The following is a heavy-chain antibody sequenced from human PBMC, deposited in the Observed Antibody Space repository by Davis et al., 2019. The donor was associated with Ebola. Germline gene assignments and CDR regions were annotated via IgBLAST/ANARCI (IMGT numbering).Heavy chain of an antibody. CDR3: AKELLSEGGMVVAGPGY. V-gene: IGHV3-21*01. CDR1: AFTFSSYS. CDR2: ISSSSSYI. Sequence: GGSLRLSCAASAFTFSSYSMNWVRHAPGKGLEWVSSISSSSSYIYYADSVKGRFTISRDNAKNSLYLQMNSLRAEDTAVYYCAKELLSEGGMVVAGPGYWGQGTLVTVSS. D-gene: IGHD6-19*01. J-gene: IGHJ4*02.